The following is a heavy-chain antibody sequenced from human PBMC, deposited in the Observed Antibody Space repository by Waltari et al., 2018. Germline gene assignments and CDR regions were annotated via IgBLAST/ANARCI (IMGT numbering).Heavy chain of an antibody. V-gene: IGHV3-53*01. J-gene: IGHJ4*02. CDR1: GFTVSNNY. CDR3: ARFSHKDY. CDR2: IYSGGNA. Sequence: EVQLVESGGGLIQPGGSLRISCAASGFTVSNNYMSWVRQAPGKGLEWVSVIYSGGNAYYADSVKGRFTISRDNSKNTVYLQMNSLRAEDTALYYCARFSHKDYWGQGILVTVSS.